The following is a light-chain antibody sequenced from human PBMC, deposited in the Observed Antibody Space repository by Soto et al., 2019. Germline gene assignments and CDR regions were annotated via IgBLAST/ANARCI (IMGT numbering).Light chain of an antibody. Sequence: QSVLTQPPSVSGAPGQRVTISCTGRSSNIGAGYDVHWYQQLPGTAPKLLIYGNSNRPSGVPDRFSGSKSGTSAALAITGLQAEDEADYYCQSHDSSLSSYVFGTGTKV. CDR1: SSNIGAGYD. CDR2: GNS. V-gene: IGLV1-40*01. J-gene: IGLJ1*01. CDR3: QSHDSSLSSYV.